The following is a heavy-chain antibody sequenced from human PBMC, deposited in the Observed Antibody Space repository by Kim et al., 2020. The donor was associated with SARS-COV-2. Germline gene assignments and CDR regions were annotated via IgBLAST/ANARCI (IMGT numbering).Heavy chain of an antibody. CDR3: ARDVAGTTN. CDR1: GGSISSYY. J-gene: IGHJ4*02. CDR2: IYYSGST. Sequence: SETLSLTCTVSGGSISSYYWSWIRQPPGKGLEWIGYIYYSGSTNYNPSLKSRVTISVDTSKNQFSLKLSSVTAADTAVYYCARDVAGTTNWGQGTLVTVS. V-gene: IGHV4-59*13. D-gene: IGHD1-7*01.